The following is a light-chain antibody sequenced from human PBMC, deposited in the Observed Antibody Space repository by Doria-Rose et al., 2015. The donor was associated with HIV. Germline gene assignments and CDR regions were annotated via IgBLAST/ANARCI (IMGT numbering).Light chain of an antibody. CDR1: QSFSSTY. J-gene: IGKJ1*01. CDR2: DGS. CDR3: HQYGTSWT. Sequence: TQSPGTLSLSPGERTTLSCRASQSFSSTYLAWYQQKPGQAPSLLIYDGSTRATGIPDRFSASGSGTDFTLTINRLEPEDFALYYCHQYGTSWTFGQGTEVEI. V-gene: IGKV3-20*01.